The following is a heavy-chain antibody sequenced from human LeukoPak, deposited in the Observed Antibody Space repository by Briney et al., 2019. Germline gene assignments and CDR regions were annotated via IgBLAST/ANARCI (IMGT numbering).Heavy chain of an antibody. D-gene: IGHD2-15*01. CDR1: GYTFTSYG. CDR2: ISAYNGNT. Sequence: ASVSVSCTASGYTFTSYGISWVRQAPGQGLEWMGWISAYNGNTNYAQKLQGRVTMTTDTSTNTAYMELRSLRSDDTAVYYCARDDELGYCSGGSCRPFDHWGQGTLVTVSS. CDR3: ARDDELGYCSGGSCRPFDH. J-gene: IGHJ4*02. V-gene: IGHV1-18*01.